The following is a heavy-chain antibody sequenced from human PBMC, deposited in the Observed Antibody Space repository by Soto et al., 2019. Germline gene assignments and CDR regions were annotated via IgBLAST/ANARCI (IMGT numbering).Heavy chain of an antibody. CDR1: DGSISSYF. D-gene: IGHD5-18*01. J-gene: IGHJ4*02. V-gene: IGHV4-59*01. CDR2: IYYTGST. CDR3: AREGTAMIFDC. Sequence: PSETLSLTCTVSDGSISSYFWSWIRQPPGKGLEWIGNIYYTGSTNYNPSLKSRVTISVDTPKNQFSLKLSSVTAADTAVYYCAREGTAMIFDCWGQGTLVTVS.